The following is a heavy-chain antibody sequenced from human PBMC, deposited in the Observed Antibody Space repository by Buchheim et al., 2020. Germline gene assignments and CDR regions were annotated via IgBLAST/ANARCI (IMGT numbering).Heavy chain of an antibody. CDR1: GGSISSGNYC. J-gene: IGHJ4*02. CDR3: ARVDSSGYYKFDY. Sequence: QVQLQESGPGLVKPSQTLSLTCTVSGGSISSGNYCWSWIRQPPGKGLEWIGYIYYSGSTYSNPSLKSRVIMSVDTSKNQFSLKLTSVTATDTAVYYCARVDSSGYYKFDYWGQGTL. V-gene: IGHV4-30-4*01. CDR2: IYYSGST. D-gene: IGHD3-22*01.